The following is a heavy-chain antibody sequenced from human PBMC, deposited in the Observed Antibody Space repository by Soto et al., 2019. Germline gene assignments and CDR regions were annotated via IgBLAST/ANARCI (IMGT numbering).Heavy chain of an antibody. CDR1: GFTFSSYA. Sequence: EVQLLESGGGLVQPGGSLRLSCAASGFTFSSYAMSWVRQAPGKGLEWVSAISGSGGSTYYADSVKGRFTISRDNSKNXLYLQMNSLRAEDTAVYYCAKGRRYHIVVVTAILYWGQGTLVTVSS. D-gene: IGHD2-21*02. CDR3: AKGRRYHIVVVTAILY. V-gene: IGHV3-23*01. J-gene: IGHJ4*02. CDR2: ISGSGGST.